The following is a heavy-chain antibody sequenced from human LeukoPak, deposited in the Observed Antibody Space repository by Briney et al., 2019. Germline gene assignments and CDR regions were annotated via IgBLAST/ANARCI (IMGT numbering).Heavy chain of an antibody. CDR1: GGSISSGGYY. CDR3: ARPHINSGRYYYMDV. D-gene: IGHD3-22*01. J-gene: IGHJ6*03. Sequence: SETLSLTCTVSGGSISSGGYYWSWIRQPPGKGLEWIGYIYHSGSTYYNPSLKSRVTVSVDASKSQFSLKLSSMTAADTAVYYCARPHINSGRYYYMDVWGKGTTVTVSS. CDR2: IYHSGST. V-gene: IGHV4-30-2*01.